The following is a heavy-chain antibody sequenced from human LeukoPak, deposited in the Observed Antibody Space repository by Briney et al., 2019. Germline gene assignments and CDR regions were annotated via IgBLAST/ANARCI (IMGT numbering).Heavy chain of an antibody. CDR3: AAESPGIGDYLDY. V-gene: IGHV3-30*04. D-gene: IGHD2-15*01. Sequence: GGSLRLSCAASGFTFSSYAMHWVRQAPGKGLEWVAVISYDGSNKYYADSVKGRFTISRDNSKNTLYLQMNSLRAEDTAVYYCAAESPGIGDYLDYWGQGTLVTVSS. CDR1: GFTFSSYA. J-gene: IGHJ4*02. CDR2: ISYDGSNK.